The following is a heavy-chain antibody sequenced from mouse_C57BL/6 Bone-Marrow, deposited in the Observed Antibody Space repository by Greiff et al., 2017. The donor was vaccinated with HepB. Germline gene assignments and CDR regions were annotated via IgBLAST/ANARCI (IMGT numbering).Heavy chain of an antibody. J-gene: IGHJ2*01. CDR1: GFNIKDDY. CDR3: IPIYYGNYGVDY. V-gene: IGHV14-4*01. D-gene: IGHD2-1*01. Sequence: EVQLKESGAELVRPGASVKLSCTASGFNIKDDYMHWVKQRPEQGLEWIGWIDPENGDTEYASKFQGKATITADTSSNTAYLQLSSLTSEDTAVYYCIPIYYGNYGVDYWGQGTTLTVSS. CDR2: IDPENGDT.